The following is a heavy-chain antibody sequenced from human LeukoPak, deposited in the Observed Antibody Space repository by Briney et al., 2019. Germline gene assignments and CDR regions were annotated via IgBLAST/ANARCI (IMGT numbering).Heavy chain of an antibody. CDR2: IAGSDGFT. CDR1: GFPFSSHA. V-gene: IGHV3-23*01. CDR3: VRSLDY. Sequence: GGSLRLSCAASGFPFSSHAMNWVRQAPGKGLEWVSVIAGSDGFTQYADSVKGRFTISRDNSKNTVYLQMNRLRVEDTALYYCVRSLDYWGQGTLVTVSS. J-gene: IGHJ4*02.